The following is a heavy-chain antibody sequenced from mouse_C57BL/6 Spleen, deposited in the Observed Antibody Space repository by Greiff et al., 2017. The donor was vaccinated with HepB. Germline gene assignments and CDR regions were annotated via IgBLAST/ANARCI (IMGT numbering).Heavy chain of an antibody. V-gene: IGHV1-64*01. Sequence: QVQLQQSGAELVKPGASVKLSCKASGYTFTSHWMHWVKQRPGQGLEWIGMIHPNSGSTNYNEKFKSKATLTVDKSSSTAYMQLSSLTSEDSAVYYWARGTARRHWYFDVWGTGTTVTVSS. D-gene: IGHD1-2*01. J-gene: IGHJ1*03. CDR3: ARGTARRHWYFDV. CDR1: GYTFTSHW. CDR2: IHPNSGST.